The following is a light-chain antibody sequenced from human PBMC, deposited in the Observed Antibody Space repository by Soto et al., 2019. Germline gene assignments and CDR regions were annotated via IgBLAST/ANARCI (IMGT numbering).Light chain of an antibody. CDR1: QSISSW. J-gene: IGKJ2*01. CDR2: DAS. V-gene: IGKV1-5*01. Sequence: IQMTQSASTLSASGGDRATITGRASQSISSWLAWSQQKPWKAPKLLIYDASSLESGVPSRFSGSGSGTEFTLSIRSLQPEDFATDDGQQYNSYSTFGQGNKLEIK. CDR3: QQYNSYST.